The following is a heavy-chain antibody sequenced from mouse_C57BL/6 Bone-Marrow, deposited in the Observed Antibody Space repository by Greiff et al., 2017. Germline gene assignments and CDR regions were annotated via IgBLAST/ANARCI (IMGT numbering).Heavy chain of an antibody. J-gene: IGHJ3*01. CDR3: ASESNYGSSWGFAY. V-gene: IGHV5-4*03. D-gene: IGHD1-1*01. CDR1: GFTFSSYA. Sequence: DVKLVESGGGLVKPGGSLKLSCAASGFTFSSYAMSWVRQTPETRLEWVATISDGGSYTYYPDNVKGRFTISRDNAKNNLYLQMSHLKSEDTAMDYCASESNYGSSWGFAYWGQGTLVTVSA. CDR2: ISDGGSYT.